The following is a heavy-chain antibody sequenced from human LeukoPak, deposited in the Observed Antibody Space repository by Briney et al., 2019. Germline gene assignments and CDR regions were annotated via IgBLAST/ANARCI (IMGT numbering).Heavy chain of an antibody. J-gene: IGHJ5*02. CDR2: IIPIFGTA. Sequence: ASVQVSCKASGGTFSSYAISWVRQAPGQGLEWMGGIIPIFGTANYAQKFQGRVTITTDESTSTAYMELSSLRAEDTAVYYCAKDQSSSSWFWFDPWGQGTLVTVSS. CDR1: GGTFSSYA. CDR3: AKDQSSSSWFWFDP. V-gene: IGHV1-69*05. D-gene: IGHD6-13*01.